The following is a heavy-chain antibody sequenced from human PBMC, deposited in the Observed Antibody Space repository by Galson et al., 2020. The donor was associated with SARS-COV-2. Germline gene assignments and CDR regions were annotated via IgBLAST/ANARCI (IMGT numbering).Heavy chain of an antibody. CDR3: VKDDSFIVGAKFDY. V-gene: IGHV3-23*01. CDR1: GFTFRHYA. J-gene: IGHJ4*02. CDR2: ISGSGGGT. D-gene: IGHD1-26*01. Sequence: GESLKISCVVSGFTFRHYAMSWVRQAPGKGLEWVSAISGSGGGTYYAHSVRGRFTISRDNSKNTLYLQMKSLRAEDTAIYYCVKDDSFIVGAKFDYWGQGALVTVSS.